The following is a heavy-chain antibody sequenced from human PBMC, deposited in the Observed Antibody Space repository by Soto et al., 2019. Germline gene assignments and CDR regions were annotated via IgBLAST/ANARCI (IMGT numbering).Heavy chain of an antibody. CDR2: IYSSGET. V-gene: IGHV4-4*07. CDR3: ARASQCKSYFDCFAWLDY. Sequence: LRLSCVASGSTFSGLYWTWIRQPAGKGLEWIGRIYSSGETNYNPSLTGRVIMSLDTSKNQFSLNLTSVTAADTAVYYCARASQCKSYFDCFAWLDYWGQGTLVTVSS. CDR1: GSTFSGLY. D-gene: IGHD3-9*01. J-gene: IGHJ4*02.